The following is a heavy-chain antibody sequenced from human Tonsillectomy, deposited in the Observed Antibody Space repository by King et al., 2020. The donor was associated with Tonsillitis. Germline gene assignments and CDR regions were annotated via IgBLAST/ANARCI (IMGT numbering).Heavy chain of an antibody. Sequence: VQLQQWGAGLLKPSETLSLTCAVHAGSFSDYYWSWIRQPPGKGLEWIGEDNHSGSTNYNPSLKSRVTISVDTPKNQFSLNLSSVTAADTAVYYCARVLVGAYSYGFRSWYFDLWGRGTLVTVSS. J-gene: IGHJ2*01. D-gene: IGHD5-18*01. CDR2: DNHSGST. V-gene: IGHV4-34*01. CDR1: AGSFSDYY. CDR3: ARVLVGAYSYGFRSWYFDL.